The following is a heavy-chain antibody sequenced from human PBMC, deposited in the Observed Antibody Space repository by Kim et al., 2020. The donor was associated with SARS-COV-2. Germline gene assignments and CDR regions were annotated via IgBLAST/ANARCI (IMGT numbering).Heavy chain of an antibody. D-gene: IGHD6-19*01. CDR1: GGSISSYY. J-gene: IGHJ6*02. Sequence: SETLSLTCTVSGGSISSYYWSWIRQPPGKGLEWIGYIYYSGSTNYNPSLKSRVTISVDTSKNQFSLKLSSVTAADTAVYYCARAGYSSGWSIGGLYYYGMDVWGQGTTVTVSS. CDR2: IYYSGST. V-gene: IGHV4-59*01. CDR3: ARAGYSSGWSIGGLYYYGMDV.